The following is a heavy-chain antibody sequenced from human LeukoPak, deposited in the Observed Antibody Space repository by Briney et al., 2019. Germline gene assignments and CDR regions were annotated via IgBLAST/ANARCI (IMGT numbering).Heavy chain of an antibody. CDR3: ARFYQYYFDY. CDR2: IKQDGSEK. V-gene: IGHV3-7*01. D-gene: IGHD2-2*01. Sequence: PGGSLRLSCAASGFTSSSYWMSWVRQAPGKGLEWVANIKQDGSEKYYVDSVKGRFTISRDNAKNSLYLQMNSLRAEDTAVYYCARFYQYYFDYWGQGTLVTVSS. J-gene: IGHJ4*02. CDR1: GFTSSSYW.